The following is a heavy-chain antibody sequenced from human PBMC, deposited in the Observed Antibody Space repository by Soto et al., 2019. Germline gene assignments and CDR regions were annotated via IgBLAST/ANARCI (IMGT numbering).Heavy chain of an antibody. D-gene: IGHD6-13*01. Sequence: QVQLQESGPGLVKPSETLSLTCTVSGGSISSYYWSWIRQPPGKGLAWLGYIYYSGSTNYNPSLRRPGALAADPSEMRSPLKLSSVTAAGTVVYYCARGRQHLVHPEALEIWGQATMVTVSS. CDR1: GGSISSYY. J-gene: IGHJ3*02. CDR2: IYYSGST. CDR3: ARGRQHLVHPEALEI. V-gene: IGHV4-59*01.